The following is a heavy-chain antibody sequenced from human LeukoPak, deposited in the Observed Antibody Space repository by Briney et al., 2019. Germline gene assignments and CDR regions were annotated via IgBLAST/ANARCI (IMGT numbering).Heavy chain of an antibody. CDR3: ARDGRVSGSYNWFDP. V-gene: IGHV1-8*01. D-gene: IGHD5-12*01. Sequence: ASVNVTCKASGYTYTSYDINWVRQATGQGLEWVGWMNHNSGNTGYAQKFQGRVTMTRNTSISTAYMELSSRRSEDTAVYYCARDGRVSGSYNWFDPWGQGTLVTVSS. J-gene: IGHJ5*02. CDR1: GYTYTSYD. CDR2: MNHNSGNT.